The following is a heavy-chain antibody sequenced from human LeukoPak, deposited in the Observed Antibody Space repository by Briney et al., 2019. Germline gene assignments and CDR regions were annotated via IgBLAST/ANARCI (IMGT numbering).Heavy chain of an antibody. D-gene: IGHD4-11*01. Sequence: PGGSLRLSCAASGFTFTEYIIIWVRQAPGKGLEWVSFISDISDRSSTIHYADSVKGRFTISGDSAKNSVYLQMNNLRVEDTALYYCARDHNYAFDNWGQGTLVTVSS. CDR1: GFTFTEYI. V-gene: IGHV3-48*04. J-gene: IGHJ4*02. CDR3: ARDHNYAFDN. CDR2: ISDRSSTI.